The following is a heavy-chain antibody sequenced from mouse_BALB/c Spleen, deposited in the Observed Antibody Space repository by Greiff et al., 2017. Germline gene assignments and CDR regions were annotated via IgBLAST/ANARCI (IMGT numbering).Heavy chain of an antibody. Sequence: DVQLQESGPGLVKPSQSLSLTCSVTGYSITSGYYWNWIRQFPGNKLEWMGYISYDGSNNYNPSLKNRISITRDTSKNQFFLKLNSVTTEDTATYYCARAPDDWYFDVWGAGTTVTVSS. J-gene: IGHJ1*01. V-gene: IGHV3-6*02. CDR3: ARAPDDWYFDV. CDR2: ISYDGSN. CDR1: GYSITSGYY.